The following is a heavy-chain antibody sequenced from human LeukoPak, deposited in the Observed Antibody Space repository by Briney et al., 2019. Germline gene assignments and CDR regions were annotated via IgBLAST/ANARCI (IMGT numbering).Heavy chain of an antibody. CDR3: ARFSNNHGVKFDY. V-gene: IGHV4-4*07. D-gene: IGHD4-17*01. CDR1: GGSVGSYY. CDR2: IYASGNT. Sequence: SETLSLTCTVSGGSVGSYYWNWIRQPAGKGLEWIGRIYASGNTNYNPSLKSRVTMSVDTSKNQFSLKLDSVTAADTAVYYCARFSNNHGVKFDYWGQGTLVTVSS. J-gene: IGHJ4*02.